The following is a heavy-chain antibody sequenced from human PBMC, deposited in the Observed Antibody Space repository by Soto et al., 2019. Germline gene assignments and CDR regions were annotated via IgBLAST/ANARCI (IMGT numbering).Heavy chain of an antibody. CDR1: GYIFNDYY. Sequence: ASVKVSCKASGYIFNDYYIHWVRQAPGQGLEWMGWINPYNGGANFAQEFQGRVTMTRDTSLSIVYMEVTRLTYDDTAVYYCARDDYNYSGMDVWGQGTTVTVSS. CDR3: ARDDYNYSGMDV. J-gene: IGHJ6*02. CDR2: INPYNGGA. V-gene: IGHV1-2*02.